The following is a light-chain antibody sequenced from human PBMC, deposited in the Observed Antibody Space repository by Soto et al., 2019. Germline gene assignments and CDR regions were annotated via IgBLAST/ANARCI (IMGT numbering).Light chain of an antibody. CDR3: QQYGSSLWT. V-gene: IGKV3-20*01. CDR1: QSVSSSY. Sequence: EIVLTQSPGTLSLSPGERATLSCRASQSVSSSYLAWYQQKPGQAPRLLIYGASSRATGIQDRFRGSGSGTDFTLTISRLEPEDFAVYYCQQYGSSLWTFGQGTKVEIK. J-gene: IGKJ1*01. CDR2: GAS.